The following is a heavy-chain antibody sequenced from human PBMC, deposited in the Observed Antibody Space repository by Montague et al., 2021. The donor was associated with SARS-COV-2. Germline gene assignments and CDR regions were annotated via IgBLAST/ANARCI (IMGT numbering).Heavy chain of an antibody. J-gene: IGHJ4*02. CDR3: ARENTVTTFGGPYYIDS. CDR1: GSSVRSYY. CDR2: IYDSGST. Sequence: SETLSLTSIVSGSSVRSYYWSWIRQPPGKGLEWIGYIYDSGSTNYNPSLKSRVTISVDTSKNQFSLKPSSVTAADTAVYYCARENTVTTFGGPYYIDSWGQGTLVTVSA. D-gene: IGHD4-17*01. V-gene: IGHV4-59*02.